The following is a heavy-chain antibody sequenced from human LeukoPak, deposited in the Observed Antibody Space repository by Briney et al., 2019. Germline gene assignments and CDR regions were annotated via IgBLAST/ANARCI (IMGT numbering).Heavy chain of an antibody. CDR3: ARAIYYDSSGGTFDI. J-gene: IGHJ3*02. CDR1: GGSISSYY. D-gene: IGHD3-22*01. Sequence: PSETLSLTCTVSGGSISSYYWSWIRQPPGKGLEWIVYIYYSGSTNYNPSLKSRVTISVDTSKNQFSLKLSSVTAADTAVYYCARAIYYDSSGGTFDIWGQGTMVTVSS. CDR2: IYYSGST. V-gene: IGHV4-59*01.